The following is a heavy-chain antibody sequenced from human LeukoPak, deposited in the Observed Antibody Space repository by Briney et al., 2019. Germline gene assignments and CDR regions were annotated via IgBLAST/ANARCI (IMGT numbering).Heavy chain of an antibody. Sequence: GGSLRLSCAASGFTFSIYDIHWVRQSTDKSLEWVSCIGTAGDTFYPGSVKGRFTISRENGRNSVYLHMNSLKVEDTAVYFCARGRGSWFDAWGQGTLVTVSS. J-gene: IGHJ5*02. CDR2: IGTAGDT. CDR3: ARGRGSWFDA. V-gene: IGHV3-13*01. CDR1: GFTFSIYD.